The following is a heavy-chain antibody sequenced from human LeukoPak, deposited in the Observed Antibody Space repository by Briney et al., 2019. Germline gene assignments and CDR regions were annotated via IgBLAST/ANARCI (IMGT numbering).Heavy chain of an antibody. CDR3: ARRPTGDPKFDY. D-gene: IGHD7-27*01. J-gene: IGHJ4*02. V-gene: IGHV4-59*08. CDR1: GGSISNYS. CDR2: IYSSGST. Sequence: SETLSLTCSVSGGSISNYSWTWLRQPPGKGLEWIGYIYSSGSTYYNPSLKSRVTISVDTSKNRFSLKLSTVTAADTAVYYCARRPTGDPKFDYWGQGTLVTVSS.